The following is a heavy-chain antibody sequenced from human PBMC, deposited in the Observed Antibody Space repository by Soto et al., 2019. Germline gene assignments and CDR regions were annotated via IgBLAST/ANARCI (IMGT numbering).Heavy chain of an antibody. CDR2: IYYSGST. J-gene: IGHJ4*02. D-gene: IGHD1-26*01. CDR3: ARQTGELRPLDY. V-gene: IGHV4-39*01. CDR1: GGSISSSSYY. Sequence: QLQLQESGPGLVKPSETLSLTCTVSGGSISSSSYYWGWIRQPPGKGLEWIGSIYYSGSTYYNPSLKSRVTISVDTSKNQFSLKLRSVNAADTAVYYCARQTGELRPLDYWGQGTLVTVSS.